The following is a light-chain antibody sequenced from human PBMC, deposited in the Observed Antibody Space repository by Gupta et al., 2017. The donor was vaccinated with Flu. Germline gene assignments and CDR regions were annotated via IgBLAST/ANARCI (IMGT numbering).Light chain of an antibody. CDR2: RAS. CDR1: QNIKTW. V-gene: IGKV1-5*03. Sequence: DYQMTQSPSTLSASVGDRVTITCRASQNIKTWLAWFQRKPGEAPKLLIYRASTLETGVPSRFSGSGSGTEFTLTSSSRQPDDFATYYWQQDYGPWTFGQGTKVEIK. CDR3: QQDYGPWT. J-gene: IGKJ1*01.